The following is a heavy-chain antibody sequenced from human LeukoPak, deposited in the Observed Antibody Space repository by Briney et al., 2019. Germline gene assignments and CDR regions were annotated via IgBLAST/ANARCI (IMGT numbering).Heavy chain of an antibody. CDR2: VYYSGST. CDR1: GASVSSSSSF. J-gene: IGHJ6*02. D-gene: IGHD4-17*01. CDR3: ARQGYGDYGGNYYGMDV. Sequence: RASETLSLTCTVSGASVSSSSSFWAWIRQPPGKGLEWIGNVYYSGSTHYNPSLKSRVTISLDMSKNQFSLKLSSVTAADTAVYYCARQGYGDYGGNYYGMDVWGQGTTVTVSS. V-gene: IGHV4-39*01.